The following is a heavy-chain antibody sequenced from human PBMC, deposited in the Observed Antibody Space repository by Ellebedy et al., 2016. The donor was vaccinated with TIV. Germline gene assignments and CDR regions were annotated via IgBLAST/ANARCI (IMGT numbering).Heavy chain of an antibody. CDR1: GGSITRNY. V-gene: IGHV4-59*01. J-gene: IGHJ4*02. CDR2: IYYTGST. D-gene: IGHD3-10*01. CDR3: ARGSGRPDY. Sequence: MPSETLSLTCTVSGGSITRNYWSWIRQPPGKGLEWIGYIYYTGSTNYNPSLRSRVTISVDTSKNQFSLNVTSVTTADTAVYYCARGSGRPDYWGQGTLVTASS.